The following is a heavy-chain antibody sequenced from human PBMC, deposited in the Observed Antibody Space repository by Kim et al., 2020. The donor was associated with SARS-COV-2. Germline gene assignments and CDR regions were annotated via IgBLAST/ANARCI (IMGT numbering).Heavy chain of an antibody. Sequence: GGSLRLSCTASGFTFGDYAMSWFRQAPGKGLEWVGFISSKAYGGNTEYAASGKGRFTITRDDSKTIAYLQMNSLKTEDTDVYYCTTFHYDLCSGYFGDYWGQGTLVTVSS. CDR3: TTFHYDLCSGYFGDY. D-gene: IGHD3-3*01. CDR1: GFTFGDYA. V-gene: IGHV3-49*03. J-gene: IGHJ4*02. CDR2: ISSKAYGGNT.